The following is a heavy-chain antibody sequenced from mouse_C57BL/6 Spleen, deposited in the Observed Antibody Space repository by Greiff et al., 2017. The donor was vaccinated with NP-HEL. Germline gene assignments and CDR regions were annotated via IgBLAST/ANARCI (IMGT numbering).Heavy chain of an antibody. V-gene: IGHV5-9-1*02. Sequence: EVNVVESGEGLVKPGGSLKLSCAASGFTFSSYAMSWVRQTPEKRLEWVAYISSGGDYIYYADTVKGRFTISRDNARNTLYLQMSSLKSEDTAMYYCTRESYYYFDYWGQGTTLTVSS. J-gene: IGHJ2*01. CDR1: GFTFSSYA. D-gene: IGHD2-12*01. CDR3: TRESYYYFDY. CDR2: ISSGGDYI.